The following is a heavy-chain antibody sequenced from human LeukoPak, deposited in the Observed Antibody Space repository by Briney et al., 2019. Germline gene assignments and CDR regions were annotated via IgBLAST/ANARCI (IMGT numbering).Heavy chain of an antibody. CDR3: ARKTDRIGEVCRDRYFDL. CDR1: AFTFSHYE. D-gene: IGHD1-26*01. Sequence: GRSPRPSCVVSAFTFSHYEMIWVRLAPREGLEWVSYVNVGGSATNYADYMKGRFTMSRDDARKSVYLQLNNLRAEDTAIYYCARKTDRIGEVCRDRYFDLWGRGTLVTVSS. V-gene: IGHV3-48*03. CDR2: VNVGGSAT. J-gene: IGHJ2*01.